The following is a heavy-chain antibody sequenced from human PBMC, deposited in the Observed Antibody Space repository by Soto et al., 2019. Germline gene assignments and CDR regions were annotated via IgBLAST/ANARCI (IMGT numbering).Heavy chain of an antibody. D-gene: IGHD3-3*01. CDR3: ARDYDFWSGYSNWFDP. Sequence: SVKVSCKASGGTFSIYAIGWVRQDTEQGLEWMGGIIPIFGTANYAQKFQGRVTINADKSTSTAYMELSSLRSEDTAVYYCARDYDFWSGYSNWFDPWGQGTLVT. CDR1: GGTFSIYA. CDR2: IIPIFGTA. V-gene: IGHV1-69*06. J-gene: IGHJ5*02.